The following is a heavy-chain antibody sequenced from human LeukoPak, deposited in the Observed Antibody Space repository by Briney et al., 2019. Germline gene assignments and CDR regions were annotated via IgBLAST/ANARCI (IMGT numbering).Heavy chain of an antibody. V-gene: IGHV3-48*04. D-gene: IGHD5-24*01. Sequence: GGSLRLSCAASGFTFSSYSMNWVRQAPGKGLEWVSYISSSSATMSYADSVKGRFTISRDNAKNSLYLQMNSLRAEDSAVYHCASVGGDGYNVYYWGQGTLVTVSS. CDR2: ISSSSATM. CDR3: ASVGGDGYNVYY. CDR1: GFTFSSYS. J-gene: IGHJ4*02.